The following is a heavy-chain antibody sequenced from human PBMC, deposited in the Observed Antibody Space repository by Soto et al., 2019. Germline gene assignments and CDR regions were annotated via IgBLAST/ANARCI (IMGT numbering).Heavy chain of an antibody. V-gene: IGHV3-33*01. Sequence: QVQLVESGGGVVQPGRSLRLSCAASGFTFSSYGMHWVRQAPGKGLEGVAVIWYDGRNKYYADSVKGRFTISRDNSKNTLYLQMNSLRAEDTAVYYCAREPPYPSYCSSTSCLGDSFDYWGQGTLVTVSS. CDR1: GFTFSSYG. D-gene: IGHD2-2*01. CDR2: IWYDGRNK. CDR3: AREPPYPSYCSSTSCLGDSFDY. J-gene: IGHJ4*02.